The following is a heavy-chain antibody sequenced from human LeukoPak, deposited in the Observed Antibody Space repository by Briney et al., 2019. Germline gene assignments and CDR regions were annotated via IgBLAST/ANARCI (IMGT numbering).Heavy chain of an antibody. J-gene: IGHJ3*02. Sequence: GESLKISCKGSGYSFTSYWIGWVRQMPGKGLEWMGIIYPGNSDTRYSPSFQGQVTISADKSISTAYLQWSSLKASDTATYYCARRGVTTIVVDAFDIWGQGTMVTVSS. V-gene: IGHV5-51*01. CDR1: GYSFTSYW. CDR2: IYPGNSDT. CDR3: ARRGVTTIVVDAFDI. D-gene: IGHD5-12*01.